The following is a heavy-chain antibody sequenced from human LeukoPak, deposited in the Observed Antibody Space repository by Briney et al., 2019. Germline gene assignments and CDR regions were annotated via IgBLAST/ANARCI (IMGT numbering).Heavy chain of an antibody. D-gene: IGHD1-1*01. Sequence: PGGSLRLSCAASGFMFSTYWMTWVRQAPGKGPEWVSTFSRNGRDTYYADSVKGRFTIFRDNSKNTLYLQMNSLRVEDTAVYYCAKGSLGNWYFFDYWGLGTLVTVSS. V-gene: IGHV3-23*01. J-gene: IGHJ4*02. CDR3: AKGSLGNWYFFDY. CDR2: FSRNGRDT. CDR1: GFMFSTYW.